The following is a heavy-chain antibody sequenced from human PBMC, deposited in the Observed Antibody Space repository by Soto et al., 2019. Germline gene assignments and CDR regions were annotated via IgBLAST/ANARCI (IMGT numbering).Heavy chain of an antibody. CDR3: AKRASTCASPLRYFDY. Sequence: GGSLRLSCAASGFTFSSYAMSWVRQAPGKGLEWVSTFGSGGNTYYADSVKGRFTISRDNSKNTLSLQMSSLRAEDTAMYFCAKRASTCASPLRYFDYWGQGTLVTVSS. CDR2: FGSGGNT. CDR1: GFTFSSYA. V-gene: IGHV3-23*01. D-gene: IGHD3-16*01. J-gene: IGHJ4*02.